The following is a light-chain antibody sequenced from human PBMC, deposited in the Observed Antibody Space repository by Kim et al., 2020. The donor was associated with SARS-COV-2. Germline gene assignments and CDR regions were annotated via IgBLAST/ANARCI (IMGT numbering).Light chain of an antibody. Sequence: SPGERATLSCWASQSVSSSLAWYQQKPGQAPRLLIFDASNRATGIPARFSGSGTGTDFTLTITSLEPEDVAVYYCQQRSNWPLVTFGGGTKVDIK. CDR3: QQRSNWPLVT. CDR2: DAS. CDR1: QSVSSS. J-gene: IGKJ4*01. V-gene: IGKV3-11*01.